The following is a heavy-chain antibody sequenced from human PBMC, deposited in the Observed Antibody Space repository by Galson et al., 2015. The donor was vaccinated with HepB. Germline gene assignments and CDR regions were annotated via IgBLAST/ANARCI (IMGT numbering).Heavy chain of an antibody. V-gene: IGHV3-23*01. D-gene: IGHD3-10*01. CDR3: AKDHPWFGEVDVFDA. CDR2: LSVSGSTT. J-gene: IGHJ3*01. Sequence: SLRLSCAASGFIFSSYAMSWVRQAPGKGLEWVSALSVSGSTTYYSDSVKGRFTISRDNSKNTLFLEMNSLRAEDTALYYCAKDHPWFGEVDVFDAWGQGTMVIVSS. CDR1: GFIFSSYA.